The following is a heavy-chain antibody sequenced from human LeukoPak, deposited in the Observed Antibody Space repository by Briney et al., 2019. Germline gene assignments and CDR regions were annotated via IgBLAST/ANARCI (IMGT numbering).Heavy chain of an antibody. V-gene: IGHV4-34*01. J-gene: IGHJ4*02. CDR3: ARGSPFDY. Sequence: SETLSLTCAVYGGSFSGYYWSWIRQPPGKGLEWIGEINHSGSTNYNPSLKSRVTISVDTSKNQFSLKLSSVTAADTAVYYCARGSPFDYWGQGNMVTVSS. CDR1: GGSFSGYY. CDR2: INHSGST.